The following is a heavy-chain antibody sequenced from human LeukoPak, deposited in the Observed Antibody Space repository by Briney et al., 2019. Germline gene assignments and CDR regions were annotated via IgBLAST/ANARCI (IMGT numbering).Heavy chain of an antibody. J-gene: IGHJ5*02. D-gene: IGHD4-11*01. CDR2: IYHTGST. CDR1: SGSITSGGYY. CDR3: ARGGVVTTTPRFDP. V-gene: IGHV4-31*03. Sequence: SQTLSLTRTVSSGSITSGGYYWSWLRQHPGKGLEWIGHIYHTGSTYYNSSLKSRLTMSVDTSKNEFSLRLNSVTVADTAVYYCARGGVVTTTPRFDPWGQGTLVTVSS.